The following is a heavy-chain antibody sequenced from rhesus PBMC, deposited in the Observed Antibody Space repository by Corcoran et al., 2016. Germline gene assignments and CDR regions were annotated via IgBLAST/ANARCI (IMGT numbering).Heavy chain of an antibody. Sequence: QVQLQESGPGLVKPSETLSLTCAVSGGSFDSSNYYWSWTRQAPGKGLDWIGYISYSGSVTSNPSLKSPVIILRDTSMTQFSLKLSSVTAADTAVYFCARRKEDSSYYFDSWGQGVLVTV. CDR3: ARRKEDSSYYFDS. CDR2: ISYSGSV. J-gene: IGHJ4*01. CDR1: GGSFDSSNYY. D-gene: IGHD3-28*01. V-gene: IGHV4-122*02.